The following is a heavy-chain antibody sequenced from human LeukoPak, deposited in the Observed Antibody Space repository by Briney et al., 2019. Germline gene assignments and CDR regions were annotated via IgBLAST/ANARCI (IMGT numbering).Heavy chain of an antibody. D-gene: IGHD3-22*01. Sequence: ASVKVSCKASGYTFTGYYMHWVRQAPGQGLEWMGWINPNSGGTNYAQKFQGRVTMTRDTSISTAYMELSRLRSDDTAVYYCARDDDSSGYTFDYWGQGTLVTVSS. CDR3: ARDDDSSGYTFDY. CDR1: GYTFTGYY. CDR2: INPNSGGT. J-gene: IGHJ4*02. V-gene: IGHV1-2*02.